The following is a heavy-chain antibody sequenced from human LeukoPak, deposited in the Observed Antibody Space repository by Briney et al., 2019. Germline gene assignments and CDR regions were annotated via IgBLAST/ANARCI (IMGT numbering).Heavy chain of an antibody. CDR2: INWNGGST. CDR3: ASGVLAANYFDY. D-gene: IGHD2-15*01. J-gene: IGHJ4*02. V-gene: IGHV3-20*04. Sequence: GGSLRLSCAASGFTFDDYGMSWVRQAPGKGLEWVSGINWNGGSTGYADPVKGRFTISRDNAKNSLYLQMNSLRAEDTALYYCASGVLAANYFDYWGQGTLVTVSS. CDR1: GFTFDDYG.